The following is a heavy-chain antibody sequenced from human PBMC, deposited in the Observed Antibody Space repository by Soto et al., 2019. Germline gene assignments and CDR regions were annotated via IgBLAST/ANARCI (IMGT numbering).Heavy chain of an antibody. Sequence: GSLRLSCAASGXTFNTFNMNWVRQAPGKGLEWVSSITNNDYTAYADSVKCRFTISIYDAKKSLYLQINSLRAEDRAVYYCTLYDALFFDFWSQGALVTVSS. J-gene: IGHJ4*02. CDR3: TLYDALFFDF. CDR1: GXTFNTFN. CDR2: ITNNDYT. V-gene: IGHV3-21*01. D-gene: IGHD2-8*01.